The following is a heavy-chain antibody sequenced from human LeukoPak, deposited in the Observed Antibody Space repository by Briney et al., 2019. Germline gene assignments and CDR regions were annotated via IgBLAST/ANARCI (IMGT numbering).Heavy chain of an antibody. CDR1: GFTVSSNY. CDR3: ARRAGGYSHPYDY. V-gene: IGHV3-53*01. J-gene: IGHJ4*02. D-gene: IGHD4-23*01. CDR2: LYGGGST. Sequence: GGSLRLSCAVSGFTVSSNYMTWVRQAPGKGLEWVSVLYGGGSTYYADSVKGRFTISRDISKNTVYLQMNSLRAEDTAVYYCARRAGGYSHPYDYWGQGTLVTVSS.